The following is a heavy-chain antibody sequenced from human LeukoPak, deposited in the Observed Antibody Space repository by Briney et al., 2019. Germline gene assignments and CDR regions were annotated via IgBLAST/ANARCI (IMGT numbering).Heavy chain of an antibody. CDR2: IYYSGTT. V-gene: IGHV4-39*01. D-gene: IGHD3-3*01. CDR1: GGSISRGTYY. CDR3: ARLRRITIFGFDY. J-gene: IGHJ4*02. Sequence: PSETLSLTCTVSGGSISRGTYYWGWSRQPPGKGLEWIGSIYYSGTTYYNPSLKSRVTISVDTSKNQFSLKLSSVTAADTAVYYCARLRRITIFGFDYWGQGTLVTVSS.